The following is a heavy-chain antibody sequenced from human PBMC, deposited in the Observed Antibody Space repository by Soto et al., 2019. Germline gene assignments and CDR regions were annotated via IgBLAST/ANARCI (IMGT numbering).Heavy chain of an antibody. D-gene: IGHD3-22*01. J-gene: IGHJ3*02. Sequence: QVQLQESGPGLVKPSQTLSLTCTVSGGSISSGDYYWSWIRQPPGKGLEWIGYIYYSGSTYYNPSLKSRVTISVDTSKNQFSLKLSSVTAADTAVYYCARVRQQYYYDSSGHGGAFDIWGQGTMVTVSS. CDR3: ARVRQQYYYDSSGHGGAFDI. CDR1: GGSISSGDYY. CDR2: IYYSGST. V-gene: IGHV4-30-4*01.